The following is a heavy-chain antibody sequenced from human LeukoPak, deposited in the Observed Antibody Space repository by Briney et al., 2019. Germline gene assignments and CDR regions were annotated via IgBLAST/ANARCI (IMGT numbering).Heavy chain of an antibody. J-gene: IGHJ4*02. Sequence: GKSLRLSCAASGFTLTDYGMRWLRQAPGKGLEWVAVISWNGGEEHYGNSVRGRFSISRDNSKNMVYLQMDSLRVEDTAVYYCAKEQGYTGWLTTGHWGQGALVTVSS. D-gene: IGHD6-19*01. CDR3: AKEQGYTGWLTTGH. V-gene: IGHV3-30*18. CDR1: GFTLTDYG. CDR2: ISWNGGEE.